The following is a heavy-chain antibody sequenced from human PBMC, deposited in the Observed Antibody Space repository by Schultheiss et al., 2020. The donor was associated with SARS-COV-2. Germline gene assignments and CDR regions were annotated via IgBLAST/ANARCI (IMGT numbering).Heavy chain of an antibody. CDR1: GGSIISNGYY. V-gene: IGHV4-39*01. Sequence: SETLSLTCTVSGGSIISNGYYWAWIRQPPGKGLEWIASIHSSGTSYYSPSLQSRLIISRDTPKNQFSLRLSSVTAADTALYFCARLGAYDMSASDVDCGQGTLVTVSS. J-gene: IGHJ4*02. CDR3: ARLGAYDMSASDVD. CDR2: IHSSGTS. D-gene: IGHD3-22*01.